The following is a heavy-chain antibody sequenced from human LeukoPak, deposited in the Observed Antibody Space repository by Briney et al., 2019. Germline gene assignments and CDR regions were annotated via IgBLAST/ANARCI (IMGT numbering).Heavy chain of an antibody. CDR2: IFYSGTT. Sequence: SETLCLTCTVSGGSISSTSYFWGWIRQPPGKGLEWIGTIFYSGTTYYNPSLKSRVTISVDTSMNQFSLKLSSVTAADTAVYYCARVVRPAVTIFGVATRPVYYYMDVWGKGTTVTVSS. CDR3: ARVVRPAVTIFGVATRPVYYYMDV. J-gene: IGHJ6*03. CDR1: GGSISSTSYF. D-gene: IGHD3-3*01. V-gene: IGHV4-39*01.